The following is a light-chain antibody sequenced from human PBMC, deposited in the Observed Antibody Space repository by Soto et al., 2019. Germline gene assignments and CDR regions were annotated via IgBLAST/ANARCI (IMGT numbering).Light chain of an antibody. CDR2: GAS. J-gene: IGKJ2*01. CDR1: QSISSVY. CDR3: QQYGSSRSYT. V-gene: IGKV3-20*01. Sequence: EIVLTQSPGTLSLSPGERATLSCRASQSISSVYLAWYQQKPGQAPRLLIYGASTRATGIPDRFSGSGSGTDCTRTSSRLEPEDLAVYYCQQYGSSRSYTCGQGTNGELK.